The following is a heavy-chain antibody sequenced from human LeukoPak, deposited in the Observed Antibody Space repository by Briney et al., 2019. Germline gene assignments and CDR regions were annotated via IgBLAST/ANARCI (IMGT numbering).Heavy chain of an antibody. D-gene: IGHD3-22*01. CDR3: AKYEDYYDSSGYVDY. Sequence: GGSLRLSCAASGFTFSSYSMNWVRQAPGKGLEWVSAISGSGGSTYYADSVKGRFTISRDNSKNTLYLQMNSLRAEDTAVYYCAKYEDYYDSSGYVDYWGQGTLVTVSS. V-gene: IGHV3-23*01. J-gene: IGHJ4*02. CDR2: ISGSGGST. CDR1: GFTFSSYS.